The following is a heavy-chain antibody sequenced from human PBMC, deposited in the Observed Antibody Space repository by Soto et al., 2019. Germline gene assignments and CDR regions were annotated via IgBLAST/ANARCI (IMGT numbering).Heavy chain of an antibody. J-gene: IGHJ6*02. D-gene: IGHD3-9*01. CDR1: GFPSSSYG. V-gene: IGHV3-30*03. CDR3: AMIIQSYDILTGYYRGYYYGMEV. Sequence: PGGSLRLSCPASGFPSSSYGTHWVRQAPGKVVLLVVIISYYGFNKYYAASVKGPFTISSDNSKKSLYLQMNSLRAEDRAVYYCAMIIQSYDILTGYYRGYYYGMEVWGQWT. CDR2: ISYYGFNK.